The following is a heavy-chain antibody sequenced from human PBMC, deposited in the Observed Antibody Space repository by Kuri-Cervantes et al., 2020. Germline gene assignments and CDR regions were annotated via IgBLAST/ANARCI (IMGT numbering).Heavy chain of an antibody. D-gene: IGHD6-25*01. CDR1: GYTFTGYY. CDR3: AITQQRNNAFDI. Sequence: ASVKVSCKASGYTFTGYYMHWVRQAPGQGLEWMGWINAGNGDTKYSQKFRDRVAITRDTSATTAYMELSSLRSEDTAVYYCAITQQRNNAFDIWGQGTMVTVSS. J-gene: IGHJ3*02. V-gene: IGHV1-3*01. CDR2: INAGNGDT.